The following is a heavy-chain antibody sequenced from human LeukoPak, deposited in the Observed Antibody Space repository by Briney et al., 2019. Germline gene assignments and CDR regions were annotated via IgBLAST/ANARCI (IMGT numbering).Heavy chain of an antibody. CDR2: INHSGST. Sequence: SETLSLTCTVSGGSISSYYWSWIRQPPGKGLEWIGEINHSGSTNYNPSLKSRVTISVDTSKNQFSLKLSSVTAADTAVYYCARAADCSSTSCYGEVDYWGQGTLVTVSS. CDR3: ARAADCSSTSCYGEVDY. J-gene: IGHJ4*02. D-gene: IGHD2-2*01. CDR1: GGSISSYY. V-gene: IGHV4-34*01.